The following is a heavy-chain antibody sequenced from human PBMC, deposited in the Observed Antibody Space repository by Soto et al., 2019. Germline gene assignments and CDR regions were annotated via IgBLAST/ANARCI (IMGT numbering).Heavy chain of an antibody. D-gene: IGHD2-15*01. CDR1: GYTFTSYG. V-gene: IGHV1-18*01. CDR2: ISPYNGYT. CDR3: ARDVGYSLATGDHGFAD. Sequence: VQLVQSGAEVKKPGASVKVSCKASGYTFTSYGISWVRQAPGQGLEWLGWISPYNGYTNYGQKILGGLTMTTDTTTTTAYMELRSLRSHDTAVYYCARDVGYSLATGDHGFADWGQGTPVTVSS. J-gene: IGHJ4*02.